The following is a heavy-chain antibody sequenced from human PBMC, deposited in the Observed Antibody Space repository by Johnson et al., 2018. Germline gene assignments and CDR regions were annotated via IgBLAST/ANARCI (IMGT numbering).Heavy chain of an antibody. D-gene: IGHD2-15*01. J-gene: IGHJ3*02. CDR3: AKGVVLMDYQDALYI. V-gene: IGHV4-34*01. CDR1: GGSFSGYY. Sequence: QVQLQQCGAGLLKPSETLSLTCGVYGGSFSGYYWNWIRQPPGKGLEWIGEINHSGSTNYNPSLKSRVTISVDTAKNQFSLNLSSVTAADTAVYYCAKGVVLMDYQDALYIWGQGTMFTVSS. CDR2: INHSGST.